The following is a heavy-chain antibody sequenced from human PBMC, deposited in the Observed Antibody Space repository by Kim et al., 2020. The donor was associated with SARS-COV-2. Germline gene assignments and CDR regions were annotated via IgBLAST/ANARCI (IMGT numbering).Heavy chain of an antibody. CDR1: GYSFTSYW. V-gene: IGHV5-51*01. J-gene: IGHJ4*02. Sequence: GESLKISCKGSGYSFTSYWIGWVRQMPGKGLEWMGIIYPGDSDTRYSPSFQGQVTISADKSISTAYLQWSSLKASDTAMYYCARSSLNIAAAGTRYYFDYWGQGTLVTVSS. D-gene: IGHD6-13*01. CDR2: IYPGDSDT. CDR3: ARSSLNIAAAGTRYYFDY.